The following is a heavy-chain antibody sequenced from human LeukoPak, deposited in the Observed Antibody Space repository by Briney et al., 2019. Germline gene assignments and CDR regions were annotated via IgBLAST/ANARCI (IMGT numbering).Heavy chain of an antibody. CDR3: ARHARGYSYGRLDY. Sequence: SETLSLTCSVSGDSMSSYSWSWIRQPPGKGLEWIGYFHYTGSTNYNPSLESRVTISVDSSKNQFSLKLSSVTAADTAVYYCARHARGYSYGRLDYWGQGTLVTVSS. CDR1: GDSMSSYS. CDR2: FHYTGST. D-gene: IGHD5-18*01. J-gene: IGHJ4*02. V-gene: IGHV4-59*08.